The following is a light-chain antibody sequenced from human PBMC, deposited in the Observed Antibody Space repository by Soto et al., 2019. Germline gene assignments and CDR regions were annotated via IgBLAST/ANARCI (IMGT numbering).Light chain of an antibody. Sequence: EIVMTQSPATLSVSPGERATLSCRASQSVSSNLAWYQQKPGQAPRLLIYGASTRATGIPARFSGSGSGTEFTLTISSLQSGDFAVYYCQQYNTWPSYTFCQGTQLEIK. CDR2: GAS. CDR3: QQYNTWPSYT. V-gene: IGKV3-15*01. CDR1: QSVSSN. J-gene: IGKJ2*01.